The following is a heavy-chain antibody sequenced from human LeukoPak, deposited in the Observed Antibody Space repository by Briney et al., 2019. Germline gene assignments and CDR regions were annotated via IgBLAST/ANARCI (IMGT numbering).Heavy chain of an antibody. D-gene: IGHD1-26*01. Sequence: KTGGSLRLSCATSGFTFADYALSWFRQAPGKGLGWVGFIRSKLYGETTEYAASVKGRFTISRDDSKTIAYLQMNSLKTEDTAVYYCTKHHSNSRTYLIFGFDPWGQGTLVTVSS. CDR1: GFTFADYA. J-gene: IGHJ5*02. V-gene: IGHV3-49*05. CDR2: IRSKLYGETT. CDR3: TKHHSNSRTYLIFGFDP.